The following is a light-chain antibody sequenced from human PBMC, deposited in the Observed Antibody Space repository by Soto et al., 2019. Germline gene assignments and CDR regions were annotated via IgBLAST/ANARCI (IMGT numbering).Light chain of an antibody. Sequence: DVGKTHSPRSLPVKRIDPASISCRNHQSLLHSDGIAYFSWCQQRPGRSPRRLIYKVSNRDSGVPARFSGSGSGTDFALKISRVEAEDVGVYYCMQGTHWPITFGQGTRLE. CDR2: KVS. CDR3: MQGTHWPIT. V-gene: IGKV2-30*02. J-gene: IGKJ5*01. CDR1: QSLLHSDGIAY.